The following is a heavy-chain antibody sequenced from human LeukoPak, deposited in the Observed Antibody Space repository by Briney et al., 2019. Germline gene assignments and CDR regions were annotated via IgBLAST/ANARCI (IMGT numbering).Heavy chain of an antibody. D-gene: IGHD3-9*01. J-gene: IGHJ4*02. CDR2: IYYSGST. CDR1: GGSISSSSYY. V-gene: IGHV4-39*01. Sequence: SETLSLTCTVSGGSISSSSYYWGWIRQPPGKGLEWIGSIYYSGSTYYNPSLKSRVTISVDTSKNQFSLKLSSVTAADTAVYYCARLSAYYDILTGYYPRDYFDYWGQGTLVTVSS. CDR3: ARLSAYYDILTGYYPRDYFDY.